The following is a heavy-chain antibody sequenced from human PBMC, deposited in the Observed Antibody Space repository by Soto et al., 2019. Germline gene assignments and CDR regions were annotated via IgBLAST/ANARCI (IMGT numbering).Heavy chain of an antibody. J-gene: IGHJ4*02. V-gene: IGHV1-3*05. CDR3: ATSDWAW. D-gene: IGHD3-9*01. Sequence: QVQIVQSGPEEKRPGASVKLSCTTSGYIFAHYAIRWVRKAPGQGLEWVGWIKADNGDTRYSPKFQGRLTITRDISASTSYMELSGLRSADTAVFYCATSDWAWWGRGTLITVSS. CDR1: GYIFAHYA. CDR2: IKADNGDT.